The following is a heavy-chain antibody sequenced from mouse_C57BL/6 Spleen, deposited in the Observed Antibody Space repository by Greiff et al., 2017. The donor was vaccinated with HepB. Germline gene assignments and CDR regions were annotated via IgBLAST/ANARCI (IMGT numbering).Heavy chain of an antibody. Sequence: QVQLQQPGAELVKPGASVKLSCKASGYTFTSYWMQWVKQRPGQGLEWIGEIDPSDSYTNYNQKVKGKATLTVDTSSSTAYMQLSSLTSEDSAVYYCARETWDGYWGQGTTLTVSS. CDR2: IDPSDSYT. D-gene: IGHD4-1*01. CDR1: GYTFTSYW. CDR3: ARETWDGY. V-gene: IGHV1-50*01. J-gene: IGHJ2*01.